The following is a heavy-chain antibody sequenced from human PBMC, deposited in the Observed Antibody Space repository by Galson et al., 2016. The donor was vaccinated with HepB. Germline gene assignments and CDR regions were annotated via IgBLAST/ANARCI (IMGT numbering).Heavy chain of an antibody. Sequence: SETLSLTCAFYGASFSSSYNGNYWSWIRQSPGKGLEWIGEVSQSGVTNYKSSLKSRVTISIDTSKNQFSLKLRSVTAADTGVYFCAREAHCSGGCYPWFDPWGQGTLVAVSS. CDR3: AREAHCSGGCYPWFDP. CDR1: GASFSSSYNGNY. J-gene: IGHJ5*02. CDR2: VSQSGVT. V-gene: IGHV4-34*01. D-gene: IGHD2-21*02.